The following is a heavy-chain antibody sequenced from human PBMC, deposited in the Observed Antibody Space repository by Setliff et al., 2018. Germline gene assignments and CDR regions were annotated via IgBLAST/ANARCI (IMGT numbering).Heavy chain of an antibody. CDR3: RQAVVGRDVFEI. Sequence: PSETLSLTCNVYGGSFDTYYWSWIRQPPGKGLEWFGEINQSGSGDYNPSFKGRVTISVDTSKKQFSLTLTSVTAADTALYYCRQAVVGRDVFEIWGQGTVVTVS. CDR1: GGSFDTYY. J-gene: IGHJ3*02. CDR2: INQSGSG. V-gene: IGHV4-34*01. D-gene: IGHD1-1*01.